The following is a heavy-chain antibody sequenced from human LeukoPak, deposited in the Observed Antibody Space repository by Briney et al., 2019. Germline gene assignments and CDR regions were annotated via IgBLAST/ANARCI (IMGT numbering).Heavy chain of an antibody. D-gene: IGHD6-13*01. Sequence: QSGGSLRLSCFASGFPFSDYLLTWVRQAPGKGLEWVANIKQDGSEKYYVDSVRGRFTISRDNTRNSLYLQINSLRAEDTAVYYCAKTRPLDSSSWSHGDYWGQGTLVTVSS. CDR1: GFPFSDYL. CDR3: AKTRPLDSSSWSHGDY. J-gene: IGHJ4*02. V-gene: IGHV3-7*03. CDR2: IKQDGSEK.